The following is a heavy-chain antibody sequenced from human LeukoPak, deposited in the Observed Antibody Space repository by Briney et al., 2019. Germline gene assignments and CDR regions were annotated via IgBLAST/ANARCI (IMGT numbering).Heavy chain of an antibody. CDR2: IYHSGTT. CDR1: DDSISSYY. V-gene: IGHV4-59*01. J-gene: IGHJ3*02. D-gene: IGHD2-15*01. CDR3: AREIYCSGGSCSLDAFDI. Sequence: SETLSLTCTVSDDSISSYYWSWIRQPPGKGLEWIGYIYHSGTTNYNPSLKSRVTIVIDTSKNHFSLKVTSVTAADTAMYYCAREIYCSGGSCSLDAFDIWGQGTMVTVSS.